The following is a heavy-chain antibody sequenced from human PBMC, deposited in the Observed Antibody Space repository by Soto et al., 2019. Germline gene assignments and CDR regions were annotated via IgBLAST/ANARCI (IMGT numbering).Heavy chain of an antibody. Sequence: EVQLVESGGGLVKPGGSLRLSCAASGFTFSSYSMNWVRQAPGKGLEWVSSISSSSSYIYYADSVKGRFTISRDNAKNSLNLQMNSLRAEDTAVYYCARDSLQYGMDVWGQGTTVTVSS. V-gene: IGHV3-21*01. CDR1: GFTFSSYS. D-gene: IGHD4-4*01. CDR2: ISSSSSYI. CDR3: ARDSLQYGMDV. J-gene: IGHJ6*02.